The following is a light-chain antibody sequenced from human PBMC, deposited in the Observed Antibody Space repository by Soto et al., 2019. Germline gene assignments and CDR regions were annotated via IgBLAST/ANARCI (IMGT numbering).Light chain of an antibody. CDR3: QQYNNWLGT. V-gene: IGKV3-11*01. CDR1: QSVRSY. J-gene: IGKJ1*01. CDR2: DAS. Sequence: EIVLTQSPATLSLSPGERATLSCRASQSVRSYLAWYQQKPGQAPRLLIYDASNRATDIPARFSGSGSGTDFTLTISSLDPEDFAVYYCQQYNNWLGTFGQGTKVDIK.